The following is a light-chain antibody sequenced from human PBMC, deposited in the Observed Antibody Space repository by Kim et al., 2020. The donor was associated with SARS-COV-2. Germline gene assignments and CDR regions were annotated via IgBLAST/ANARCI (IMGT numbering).Light chain of an antibody. Sequence: SSGGDRVTITCRESQDIRNDLGWYQQNPGSAPKRLIYGASSLQSGVPSRFSGSGSGTEFTLTISSLQPEDFATYCCLQHNTYPITYGQGTRLEIK. CDR3: LQHNTYPIT. CDR1: QDIRND. J-gene: IGKJ5*01. V-gene: IGKV1-17*01. CDR2: GAS.